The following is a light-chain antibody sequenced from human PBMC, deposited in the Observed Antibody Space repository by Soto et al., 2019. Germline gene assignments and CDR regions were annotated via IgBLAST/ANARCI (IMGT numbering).Light chain of an antibody. CDR3: QQYGSSRT. J-gene: IGKJ1*01. Sequence: VVIAHSPAPLAVSAVEREHLSCTTSQSVNSNLAWYQQKPGQAPRLLIYDASNRATGIPARFSGSGSGTDFTLTISSLEPEDFAVYYCQQYGSSRTFGQRAKVDI. CDR1: QSVNSN. CDR2: DAS. V-gene: IGKV3D-15*01.